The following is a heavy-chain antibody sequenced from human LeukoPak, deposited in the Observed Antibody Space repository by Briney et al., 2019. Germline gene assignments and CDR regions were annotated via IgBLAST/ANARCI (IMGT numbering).Heavy chain of an antibody. CDR2: ISAYNGNT. V-gene: IGHV1-18*03. D-gene: IGHD3-9*01. J-gene: IGHJ6*04. Sequence: GASGKLSCTASSSTFTSSGISWVRHAPGQGPEWIVWISAYNGNTNNAQNVHGRFTMTTDTSKSTAYMKLRSLRSNYVAAYDWAGDRPTSLRYFDWLNPQWFYYYYGMDVWGKGTTVTVSS. CDR1: SSTFTSSG. CDR3: AGDRPTSLRYFDWLNPQWFYYYYGMDV.